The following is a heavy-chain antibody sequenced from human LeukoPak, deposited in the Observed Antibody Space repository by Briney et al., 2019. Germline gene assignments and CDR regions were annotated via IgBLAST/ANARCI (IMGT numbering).Heavy chain of an antibody. CDR2: FYLRANT. V-gene: IGHV4-4*02. D-gene: IGHD4-17*01. CDR3: ARGTITTVTDS. J-gene: IGHJ4*02. CDR1: GGSSSSSNW. Sequence: SGTLSLTGAVSGGSSSSSNWWTWVRQPPGKGLEWVGEFYLRANTNYNLSLESTMTTAAYTRKTQLALRFQTVNAADTSFCYCARGTITTVTDSWGQGTLVTVSS.